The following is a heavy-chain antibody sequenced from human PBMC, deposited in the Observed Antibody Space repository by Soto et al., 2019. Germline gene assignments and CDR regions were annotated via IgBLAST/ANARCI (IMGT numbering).Heavy chain of an antibody. J-gene: IGHJ4*02. CDR2: IYYSGST. D-gene: IGHD3-3*01. V-gene: IGHV4-39*01. CDR1: GGSISSSSYY. CDR3: ARRGYDFWGGYYDDY. Sequence: PSETLSLTCTVSGGSISSSSYYWGWIRQPPGKGLEWIGSIYYSGSTYYNPSLKSRVTISVDTSKNQFSLKLSSVTAADTAVYYCARRGYDFWGGYYDDYWGQGTLVTVSS.